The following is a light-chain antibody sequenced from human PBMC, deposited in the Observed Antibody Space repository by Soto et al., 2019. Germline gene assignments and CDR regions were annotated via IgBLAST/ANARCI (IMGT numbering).Light chain of an antibody. Sequence: QSALTQPASVSGSPGQSITISCTGTSSDVGGYTYVSWYQQHPGKAPKLMIYEVSNRPSGVSNRFSGSKSGNTASLTISGLQAEDEADYYCSSYTSSSIDYVCGTGTTVTVL. CDR3: SSYTSSSIDYV. V-gene: IGLV2-14*01. CDR1: SSDVGGYTY. J-gene: IGLJ1*01. CDR2: EVS.